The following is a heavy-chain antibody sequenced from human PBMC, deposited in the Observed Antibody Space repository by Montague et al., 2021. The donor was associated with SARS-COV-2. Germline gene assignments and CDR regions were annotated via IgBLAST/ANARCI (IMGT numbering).Heavy chain of an antibody. CDR3: ARTHYYDSSGYHDAFDI. J-gene: IGHJ3*02. V-gene: IGHV2-70*11. Sequence: VKPTQTLTLTCTFSGFSLSTSGMCVSWIRQPPGKALEWLARIDLDDDKYYSTSLKTRLTISKDTSKNQVVLTMTNMDPVDTATYYCARTHYYDSSGYHDAFDIWGQGTMVTVSS. D-gene: IGHD3-22*01. CDR2: IDLDDDK. CDR1: GFSLSTSGMC.